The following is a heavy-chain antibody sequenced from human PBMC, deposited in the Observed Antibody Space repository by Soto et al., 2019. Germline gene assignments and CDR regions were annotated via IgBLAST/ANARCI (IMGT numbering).Heavy chain of an antibody. Sequence: PSETLSLTCAVYGGSFSGYYWSWIRQPPGKGLEWIGEINHSGSTNYNPSLKSRVTISVDTSKNQFSLKLSSVTAADTAVYYCARGPLYRCSSTSCYYYYGMDVWGQGTTVTVSS. CDR3: ARGPLYRCSSTSCYYYYGMDV. J-gene: IGHJ6*02. CDR2: INHSGST. CDR1: GGSFSGYY. D-gene: IGHD2-2*01. V-gene: IGHV4-34*01.